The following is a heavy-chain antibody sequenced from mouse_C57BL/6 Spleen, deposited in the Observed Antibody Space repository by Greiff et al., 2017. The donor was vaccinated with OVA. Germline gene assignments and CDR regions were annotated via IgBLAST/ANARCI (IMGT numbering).Heavy chain of an antibody. V-gene: IGHV5-4*01. CDR2: ISDGGSYT. Sequence: EVQRVESGGGLVKPGGSLKLSCAASGFTFSSYAMSWVRQTPEKRLEWVATISDGGSYTYYPDNVKGRFTITRDNAKHNLYLQMSHLKSEDTAMYNCARDRNYEMDYWGQGTSVTVSS. CDR1: GFTFSSYA. CDR3: ARDRNYEMDY. J-gene: IGHJ4*01. D-gene: IGHD1-1*01.